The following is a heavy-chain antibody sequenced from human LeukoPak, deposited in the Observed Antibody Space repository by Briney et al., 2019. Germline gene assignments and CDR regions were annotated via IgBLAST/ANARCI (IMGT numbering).Heavy chain of an antibody. Sequence: GGSLCCSCSASGFTSSSIAMSRVRQAPGKGLEGVSTMSGSGGSQYYAVSVKGRFNISRDNSKNTLYLQMNSLRAEDTAVYYCAKGRFSRIAAAGQDYWGQGTLVTVSS. CDR3: AKGRFSRIAAAGQDY. D-gene: IGHD6-13*01. CDR1: GFTSSSIA. V-gene: IGHV3-23*01. J-gene: IGHJ4*02. CDR2: MSGSGGSQ.